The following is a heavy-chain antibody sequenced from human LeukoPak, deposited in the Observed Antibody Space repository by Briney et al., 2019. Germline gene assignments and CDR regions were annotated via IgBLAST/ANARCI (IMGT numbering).Heavy chain of an antibody. V-gene: IGHV3-53*01. CDR3: ARDPYGDYYFDY. D-gene: IGHD4-17*01. CDR2: IYSAGST. CDR1: GFTVSSNY. J-gene: IGHJ4*02. Sequence: GGSLRLSCAASGFTVSSNYMSWVRQAPGKGLEWVSFIYSAGSTYYADSVKGRFTISRDNAKNSLYLQMNSLRAEDTAVYYCARDPYGDYYFDYWGQGTLVTVSS.